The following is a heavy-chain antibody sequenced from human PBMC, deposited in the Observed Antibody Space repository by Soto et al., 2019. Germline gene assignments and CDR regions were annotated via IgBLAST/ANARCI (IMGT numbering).Heavy chain of an antibody. CDR3: ARGVVVAATRGFYYYYYGMDV. CDR1: GFTFSSYS. D-gene: IGHD2-15*01. J-gene: IGHJ6*02. Sequence: EVQLLESGGGLVQPGGSLRLSCAASGFTFSSYSMNWVRQAPGKGLEWVSSISSSSSYIYYADSVKGRFTISRDNAKNSLYLQMNSLRAEDTAVYYCARGVVVAATRGFYYYYYGMDVWGQGTTVTVSS. CDR2: ISSSSSYI. V-gene: IGHV3-21*01.